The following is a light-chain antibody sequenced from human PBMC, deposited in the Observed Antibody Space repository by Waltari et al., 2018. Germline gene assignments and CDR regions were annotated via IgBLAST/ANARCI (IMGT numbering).Light chain of an antibody. V-gene: IGLV3-1*01. CDR3: QAWDSSAFV. CDR2: RDD. CDR1: TLGCKY. Sequence: SYEVTQPPSVSVSPRQRATITCSGETLGCKYVSWYQQKSGQSPVLVIYRDDKRPSGIPERFSGSNSGNTATLTISGTQPMDEADYYCQAWDSSAFVFGAGTKVTVL. J-gene: IGLJ1*01.